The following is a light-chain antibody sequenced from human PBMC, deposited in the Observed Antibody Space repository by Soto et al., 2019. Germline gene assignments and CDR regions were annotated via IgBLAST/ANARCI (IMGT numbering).Light chain of an antibody. J-gene: IGKJ1*01. CDR1: QTISGF. Sequence: DIQMTQSPSSLSAFVGDRVTITCRASQTISGFLNWYQQKPGKAPGLLIHSASTLQSGVPSRFSGSGSGTEWTLTISSLQPEDFATYYCQQSYTTLGTFGQGTTVEIK. CDR3: QQSYTTLGT. CDR2: SAS. V-gene: IGKV1-39*01.